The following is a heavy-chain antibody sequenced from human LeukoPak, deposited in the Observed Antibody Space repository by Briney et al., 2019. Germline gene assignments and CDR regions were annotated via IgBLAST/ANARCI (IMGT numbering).Heavy chain of an antibody. D-gene: IGHD3-10*01. CDR1: DASISGYY. CDR3: ATAGSISGRHNYFDS. Sequence: SETLSLTCTVSDASISGYYWSWIRQPPGKGLEWIGSIHFSGSTNYNPSLRRRVTISVDTSKNQLSLKPSSVTAADPAVYYCATAGSISGRHNYFDSWGQGTLVTVSS. V-gene: IGHV4-59*01. CDR2: IHFSGST. J-gene: IGHJ4*02.